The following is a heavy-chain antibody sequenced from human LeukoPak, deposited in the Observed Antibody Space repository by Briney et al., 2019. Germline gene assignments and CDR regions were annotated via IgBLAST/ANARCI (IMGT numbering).Heavy chain of an antibody. CDR3: ARLTPHLEWFYYFDY. CDR1: GYSFTSYW. Sequence: GESLQISCKGSGYSFTSYWIGWVRQLPGKGLEWMGIIYPGDSDTRYSPSFQGQVTLSADKSISTAYLQWSSLKASDTAMYYCARLTPHLEWFYYFDYWGQGTLVTVSS. V-gene: IGHV5-51*01. D-gene: IGHD3-3*01. J-gene: IGHJ4*02. CDR2: IYPGDSDT.